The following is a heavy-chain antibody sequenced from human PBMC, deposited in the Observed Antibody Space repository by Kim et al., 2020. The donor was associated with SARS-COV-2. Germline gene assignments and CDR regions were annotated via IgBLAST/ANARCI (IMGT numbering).Heavy chain of an antibody. Sequence: SGKGRFTISRDNPNNIMFLQLDSLRPEDTAVYYCAREGQSSGRAGTYDVWGRGTLVTVSS. V-gene: IGHV3-21*06. D-gene: IGHD1-7*01. CDR3: AREGQSSGRAGTYDV. J-gene: IGHJ4*03.